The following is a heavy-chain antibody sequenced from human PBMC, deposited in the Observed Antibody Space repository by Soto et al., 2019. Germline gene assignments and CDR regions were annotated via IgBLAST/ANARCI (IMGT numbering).Heavy chain of an antibody. V-gene: IGHV1-18*01. CDR1: GYTFSNYA. D-gene: IGHD5-12*01. CDR2: INTGSGYT. J-gene: IGHJ4*02. CDR3: ARDRVYTGGYDADY. Sequence: QVHLVQSGAEVKKPGSSVRVSCKTSGYTFSNYAISWVRQAPGQGLEWMGWINTGSGYTSYAHDRVTMTKDASTYTAYLEVTSLRSDDTAIYYCARDRVYTGGYDADYWGQGTLVTVSS.